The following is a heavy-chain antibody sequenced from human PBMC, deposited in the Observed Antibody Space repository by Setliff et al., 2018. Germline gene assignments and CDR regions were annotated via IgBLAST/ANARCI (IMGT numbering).Heavy chain of an antibody. CDR3: RLAHCSTTSCEEALDY. D-gene: IGHD2-2*01. V-gene: IGHV4-34*01. CDR1: GDSFSDYY. CDR2: INHSGST. J-gene: IGHJ4*02. Sequence: PSETLSLTCAVYGDSFSDYYWSWIRQPPGKGLEWIEEINHSGSTNYNPSLKSRVTMSVDTSKNQFSLNLNSVTAADTAVYYFRLAHCSTTSCEEALDYWSQGTLVTVS.